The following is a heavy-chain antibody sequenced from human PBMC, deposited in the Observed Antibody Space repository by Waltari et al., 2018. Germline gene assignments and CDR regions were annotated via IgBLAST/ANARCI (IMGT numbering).Heavy chain of an antibody. CDR2: IYYSGST. D-gene: IGHD5-12*01. CDR3: ARQTLYGGDGYNPWAFDI. V-gene: IGHV4-39*01. J-gene: IGHJ3*02. CDR1: GGSISSSSYY. Sequence: QLQLQESGPGLVKPSETLSLTCTVSGGSISSSSYYWGWIRQPPGKGLEWIGSIYYSGSTYYNPSLKSRVTISVDTSKNQFSRKLSSVTAADTAVYYCARQTLYGGDGYNPWAFDIWGQGTMVTVSS.